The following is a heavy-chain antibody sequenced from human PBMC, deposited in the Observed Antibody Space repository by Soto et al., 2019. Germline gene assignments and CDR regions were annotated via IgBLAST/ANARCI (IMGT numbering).Heavy chain of an antibody. Sequence: QVQLQESGPGLVKPSETLSLACSGSGDSISTYYWSWIRQPAGKGLEWIGRIYASGATNYNPSLKSRVTLSIDTSKTQFFLKLTSVTAADTAVYFCARESYCARDCTETVAGPTAYYFDYWGQGTLVTVSS. J-gene: IGHJ4*02. CDR1: GDSISTYY. CDR2: IYASGAT. D-gene: IGHD6-19*01. V-gene: IGHV4-4*07. CDR3: ARESYCARDCTETVAGPTAYYFDY.